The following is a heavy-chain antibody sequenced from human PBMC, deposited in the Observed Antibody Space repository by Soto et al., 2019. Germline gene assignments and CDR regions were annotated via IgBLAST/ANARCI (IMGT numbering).Heavy chain of an antibody. CDR3: ARGIGVYGMDV. CDR2: IWYDGSNK. CDR1: GFTFSSYG. D-gene: IGHD3-10*01. J-gene: IGHJ6*02. Sequence: PGGSLRLSCAASGFTFSSYGMHWVRQAPGKGLEWVAVIWYDGSNKYYADSVKGRFTISRDNSKNTLYLQMNSLRAEDTAVYYCARGIGVYGMDVWGQGTTVTVSS. V-gene: IGHV3-33*01.